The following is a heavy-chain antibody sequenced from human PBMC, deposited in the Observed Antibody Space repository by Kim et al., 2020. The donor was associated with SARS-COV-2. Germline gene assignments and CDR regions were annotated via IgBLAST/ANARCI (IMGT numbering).Heavy chain of an antibody. CDR2: DK. V-gene: IGHV2-5*01. D-gene: IGHD3-10*01. J-gene: IGHJ4*02. CDR3: AHRVPLQGTLD. Sequence: DKRYSPSLKSRLTITKDTSKNQVVLTMTNMDPVDTATYYCAHRVPLQGTLDWGQGTLVTVSS.